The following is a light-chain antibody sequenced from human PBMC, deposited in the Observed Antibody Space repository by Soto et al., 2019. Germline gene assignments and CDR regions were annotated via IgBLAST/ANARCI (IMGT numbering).Light chain of an antibody. CDR1: QSVSSN. Sequence: EIVMTQSPATLSVSPGERATLSCRASQSVSSNLAWYQQKPGQAPRLLIYGASTRATGIPARFSGSGSGTEFPLTISSLQSEYFAAYYCQQYNNWPPRTFGQGTKVKIK. J-gene: IGKJ1*01. CDR2: GAS. V-gene: IGKV3-15*01. CDR3: QQYNNWPPRT.